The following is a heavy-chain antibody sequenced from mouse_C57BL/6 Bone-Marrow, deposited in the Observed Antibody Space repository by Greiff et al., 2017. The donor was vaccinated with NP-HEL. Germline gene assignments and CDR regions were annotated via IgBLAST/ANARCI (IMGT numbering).Heavy chain of an antibody. Sequence: QVQLQQPGAELVKPGASVKVSCKASGYTFTSYWMHWVKQRPGPGLEWLGRIHPSDRDPNYNQKFNGKATLTVDKSSSTAYMQLSSLTSEDSAVYYCAIEETGRGDYWGQGTTLTVSS. CDR1: GYTFTSYW. V-gene: IGHV1-74*01. CDR2: IHPSDRDP. J-gene: IGHJ2*01. D-gene: IGHD4-1*01. CDR3: AIEETGRGDY.